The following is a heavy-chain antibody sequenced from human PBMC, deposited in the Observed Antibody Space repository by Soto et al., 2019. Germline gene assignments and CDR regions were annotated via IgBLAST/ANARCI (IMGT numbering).Heavy chain of an antibody. J-gene: IGHJ4*02. V-gene: IGHV4-39*01. CDR1: GGSISSSSYY. Sequence: SETLSLSCTVCGGSISSSSYYWGWIRQPPGKGLEWIGSIYYSGSTYYNPSLKSRVTISVDTSKNQFSLKLSSVTAADTAVYYCARAIAVAGTNYFDYWGQGTLVTVSS. CDR3: ARAIAVAGTNYFDY. D-gene: IGHD6-19*01. CDR2: IYYSGST.